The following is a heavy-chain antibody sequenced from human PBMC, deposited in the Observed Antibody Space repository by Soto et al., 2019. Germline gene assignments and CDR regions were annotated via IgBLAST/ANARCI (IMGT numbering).Heavy chain of an antibody. CDR3: VKDPSSGSAFDY. Sequence: PGGSLRLSCAASGFTFSSYAMSWVRQAPGKGLEWVSAISGSGGSTYYADSVKGRFTISRDNSKNTLYLQMNSLRAEDTAVYYCVKDPSSGSAFDYWGQGTMVTVYS. CDR1: GFTFSSYA. CDR2: ISGSGGST. V-gene: IGHV3-23*01. J-gene: IGHJ4*02. D-gene: IGHD3-10*01.